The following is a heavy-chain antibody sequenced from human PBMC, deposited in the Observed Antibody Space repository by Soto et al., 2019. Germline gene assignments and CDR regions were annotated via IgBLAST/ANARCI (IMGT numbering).Heavy chain of an antibody. Sequence: EVQLLESGGGLVQPGGSLRLSCAASGFTFSSYAMSWVRQAPGKGLEWVSAISGSGGSTYYADSVKGRFTISRDNSKNTLYLQMNSLRAKDTAVYYCAKNPSDYDILTGYYYYWGQGTLVTVSS. D-gene: IGHD3-9*01. CDR2: ISGSGGST. CDR1: GFTFSSYA. J-gene: IGHJ4*02. CDR3: AKNPSDYDILTGYYYY. V-gene: IGHV3-23*01.